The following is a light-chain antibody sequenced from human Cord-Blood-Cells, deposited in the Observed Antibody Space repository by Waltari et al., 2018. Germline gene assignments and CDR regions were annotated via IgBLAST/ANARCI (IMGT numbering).Light chain of an antibody. CDR2: EGS. V-gene: IGLV2-23*01. J-gene: IGLJ2*01. CDR3: CSYAGSSTVV. Sequence: QSALTQPASVSGSPGQSITISCTGNSSDDWRSNLLSWYQQPPGKAPKLIIYEGSKRPSGVSNRFSGSKSGNTASLTISGLQAEDEADYYCCSYAGSSTVVFGGGTKLTVL. CDR1: SSDDWRSNL.